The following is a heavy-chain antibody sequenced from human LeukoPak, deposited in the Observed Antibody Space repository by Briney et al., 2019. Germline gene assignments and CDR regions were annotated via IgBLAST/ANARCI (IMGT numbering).Heavy chain of an antibody. J-gene: IGHJ4*02. V-gene: IGHV3-15*01. CDR1: GFTFSNAW. CDR2: IKSKTDGGTT. Sequence: GGPLRLSCAASGFTFSNAWMSWVRQAPGKGLEWVGRIKSKTDGGTTDYAAPVKGRFTISRDDSKNTLYLQMNSLKTEGTAVYYCTTDQVGSSWPYYFDYWGQGTLVTVSS. CDR3: TTDQVGSSWPYYFDY. D-gene: IGHD6-13*01.